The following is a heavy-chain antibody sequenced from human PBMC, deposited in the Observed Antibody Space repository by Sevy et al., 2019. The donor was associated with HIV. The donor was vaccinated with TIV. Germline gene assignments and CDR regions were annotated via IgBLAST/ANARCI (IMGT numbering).Heavy chain of an antibody. Sequence: SETLSLTCAVSGDSISSNNYYWGWIRQSPGKGLEWIGIVYYTGTTYYNPSLKSRVTISVDTSKSQFSLRLSSVTAADTAVYFCAGSYYNFWNGYSNPFDSWGQGTLVTVSS. CDR1: GDSISSNNYY. D-gene: IGHD3-3*01. CDR3: AGSYYNFWNGYSNPFDS. V-gene: IGHV4-39*01. J-gene: IGHJ4*02. CDR2: VYYTGTT.